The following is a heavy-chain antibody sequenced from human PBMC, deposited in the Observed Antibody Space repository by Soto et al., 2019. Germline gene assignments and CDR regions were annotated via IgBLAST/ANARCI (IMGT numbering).Heavy chain of an antibody. Sequence: ASVKVSCKASGCTFTSYAMHWVRQAPGQRLEWMGWINAGNGNTKYSQKFQGRVTITRDTSASTAYMELSSLRSEDTAVYYCARVIGGWYYFDYWGQGTLVTVSS. CDR2: INAGNGNT. D-gene: IGHD6-19*01. CDR3: ARVIGGWYYFDY. CDR1: GCTFTSYA. J-gene: IGHJ4*02. V-gene: IGHV1-3*01.